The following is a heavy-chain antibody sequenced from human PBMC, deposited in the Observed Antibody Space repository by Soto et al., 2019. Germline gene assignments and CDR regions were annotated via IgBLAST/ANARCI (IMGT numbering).Heavy chain of an antibody. CDR2: IYHSGST. J-gene: IGHJ4*02. D-gene: IGHD1-26*01. V-gene: IGHV4-30-4*01. CDR3: ARVSGSYPYFDY. Sequence: QVQLQESGPGLVKPSQTLSLTCTVSGGSISSGDYYWSWIRQPPGGGLEWIDYIYHSGSTYYNPSLKSRVTLLVDTSKNQFSLKLSSVTAADTAVYYCARVSGSYPYFDYWGQGILVTVSS. CDR1: GGSISSGDYY.